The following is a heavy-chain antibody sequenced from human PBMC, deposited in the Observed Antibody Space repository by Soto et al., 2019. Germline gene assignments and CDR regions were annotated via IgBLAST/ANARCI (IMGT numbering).Heavy chain of an antibody. J-gene: IGHJ5*01. D-gene: IGHD3-3*01. V-gene: IGHV4-34*01. CDR2: INHSGST. CDR1: GGSFSGYY. CDR3: ARGLYAFSRRSWCDC. Sequence: SETLSLTCAVYGGSFSGYYWSWIRQPPGKGLEWIGEINHSGSTNYNPSLKSRVTISVDTSKNQFCLKLSSVTAADTAVYYCARGLYAFSRRSWCDCWGQGNLVTVCS.